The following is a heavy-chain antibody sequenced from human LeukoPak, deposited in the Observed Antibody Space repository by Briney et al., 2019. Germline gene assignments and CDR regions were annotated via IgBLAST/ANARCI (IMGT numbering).Heavy chain of an antibody. V-gene: IGHV5-51*01. CDR1: GSSFTSYW. D-gene: IGHD2-15*01. J-gene: IGHJ4*02. Sequence: GESLKISCKGSGSSFTSYWIGGVGQMPGKGLEWMGLIYPGDSDTRYSPSFQGQVTISTDKSISTAYLQWSSLKASDTAMYYCARRDCSGGSCYSSFVYWGQGTLVTVSS. CDR2: IYPGDSDT. CDR3: ARRDCSGGSCYSSFVY.